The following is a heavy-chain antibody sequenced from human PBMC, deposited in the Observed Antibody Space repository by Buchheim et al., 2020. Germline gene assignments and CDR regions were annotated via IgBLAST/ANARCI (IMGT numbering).Heavy chain of an antibody. CDR3: AKDLEVHRAFPDAFDI. CDR1: GFTFSSYA. CDR2: ISGSGGST. Sequence: EVQLLESGGGLVQPGGSLRLSCAASGFTFSSYAVSWVRQAPGKGLEWVSTISGSGGSTYYADSVKGRFTISRDNSKNTLYVQMKSLRAEDTAVYYCAKDLEVHRAFPDAFDIWGQGT. J-gene: IGHJ3*02. D-gene: IGHD1-1*01. V-gene: IGHV3-23*01.